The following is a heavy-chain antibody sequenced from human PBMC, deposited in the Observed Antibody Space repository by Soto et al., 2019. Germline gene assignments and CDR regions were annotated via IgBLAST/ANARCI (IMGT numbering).Heavy chain of an antibody. CDR3: TRGGAARPDY. D-gene: IGHD6-6*01. CDR1: GFTFSNYG. J-gene: IGHJ4*02. CDR2: ISSTSSTK. Sequence: EVQLVESGGGLVQPGGSLRLSCAASGFTFSNYGMNWVRQAPGKGLAWLSYISSTSSTKQYADSVKGRFTISRDNAKNLLFLQMNSLRDEDTAVYYCTRGGAARPDYWGQGTLVTVSS. V-gene: IGHV3-48*02.